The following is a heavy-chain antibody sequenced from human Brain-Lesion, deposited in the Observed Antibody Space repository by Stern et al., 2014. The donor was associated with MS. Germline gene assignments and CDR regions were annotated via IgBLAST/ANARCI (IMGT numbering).Heavy chain of an antibody. Sequence: VKLVESGAEVKKPGASVKVSCKTSGYIFTGYYIHWVRQAPGQGLEWMAWINTNTGGTKYAQKFQGRVTMSRDTSISTAYVELSSLTSDDTAVYYCARDQRGITIFGVVTDYYYLGMDVWGQGTTVTVSS. J-gene: IGHJ6*02. V-gene: IGHV1-2*02. CDR3: ARDQRGITIFGVVTDYYYLGMDV. CDR2: INTNTGGT. CDR1: GYIFTGYY. D-gene: IGHD3-3*01.